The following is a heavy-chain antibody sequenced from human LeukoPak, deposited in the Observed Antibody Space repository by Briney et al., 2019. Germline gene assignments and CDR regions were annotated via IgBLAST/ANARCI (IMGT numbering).Heavy chain of an antibody. V-gene: IGHV3-30*18. Sequence: GGSLRLSCAASGFTFSSYGMHWVRQAPGKGLEWVEVISYDGSNKYYADSVKGRFTISRDNSKNTLYLQMNSLRAEDTAVYYCAKPPTGTADYWGQGTLVTVSS. CDR1: GFTFSSYG. D-gene: IGHD1-1*01. CDR2: ISYDGSNK. CDR3: AKPPTGTADY. J-gene: IGHJ4*02.